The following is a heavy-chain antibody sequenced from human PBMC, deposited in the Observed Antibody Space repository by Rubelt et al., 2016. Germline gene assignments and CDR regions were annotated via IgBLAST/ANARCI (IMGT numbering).Heavy chain of an antibody. J-gene: IGHJ4*02. CDR3: ARDPVGGNVRQFDY. Sequence: GGGVVQPGRSLRLSCAASGFTFSTYALHWVRQAPGKGLEWVAVISHEGSDKNYADSVKGRFTISRDNSKNTLYLQMNRLRVEDTAMYYCARDPVGGNVRQFDYWGQGTLVTVSS. CDR2: ISHEGSDK. V-gene: IGHV3-30*04. CDR1: GFTFSTYA. D-gene: IGHD1-26*01.